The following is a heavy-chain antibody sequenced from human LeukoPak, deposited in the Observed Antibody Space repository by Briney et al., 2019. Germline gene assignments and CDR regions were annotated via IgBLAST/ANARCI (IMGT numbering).Heavy chain of an antibody. V-gene: IGHV3-23*01. CDR2: IGGSGSST. D-gene: IGHD2-2*01. CDR3: ARYCGASSCYAGFDH. Sequence: GGSLRLSCEASGFTFSSYAMSWVRQAPEKGLEWVSAIGGSGSSTYYADSVKGRFTISRDNAKSTLYLQMNSLRAEDTAVYYCARYCGASSCYAGFDHWGQGSLVTVSS. CDR1: GFTFSSYA. J-gene: IGHJ4*02.